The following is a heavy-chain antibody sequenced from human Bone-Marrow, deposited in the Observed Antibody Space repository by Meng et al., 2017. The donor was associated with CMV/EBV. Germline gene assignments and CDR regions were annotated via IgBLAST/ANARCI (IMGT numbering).Heavy chain of an antibody. CDR1: GYTFTSYY. CDR3: VRDYVDYGGNGGMDV. Sequence: ASVKVSCKASGYTFTSYYMHWVRQAPGQGLEWMGIINPSGGSTSYAQKFQGRVTMTRDTSTSTVYMELRSLRSEDTAVYYCVRDYVDYGGNGGMDVWGQGTTVTVSS. J-gene: IGHJ6*02. CDR2: INPSGGST. D-gene: IGHD4-23*01. V-gene: IGHV1-46*01.